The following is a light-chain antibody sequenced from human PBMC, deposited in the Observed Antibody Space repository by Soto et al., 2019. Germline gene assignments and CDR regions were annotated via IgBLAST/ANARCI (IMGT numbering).Light chain of an antibody. CDR1: SSDVGTYNL. V-gene: IGLV2-23*01. CDR3: FSYAGDSLDV. CDR2: EGT. Sequence: QSVLTQPASVSGSPGQSITISCTGRSSDVGTYNLVSWYQQHPGRAPKLMLYEGTKRASGVSNRFSGSKSGNTASLTISGLQAEDEADYYCFSYAGDSLDVFGTGTKVTVL. J-gene: IGLJ1*01.